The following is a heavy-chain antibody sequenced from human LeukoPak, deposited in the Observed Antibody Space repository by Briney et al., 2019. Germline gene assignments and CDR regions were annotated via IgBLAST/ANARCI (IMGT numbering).Heavy chain of an antibody. V-gene: IGHV3-21*01. D-gene: IGHD6-13*01. CDR1: GHTFSGYS. Sequence: GGSLRLSCAASGHTFSGYSMNWVRQAPGKGLEWVSSISSSSSYIFYADSVKGRFTISRDNAKSSLYLQMNSLRAEDTAVYYCATDRDSSTSWLFHYWGQGTLVTVSS. CDR3: ATDRDSSTSWLFHY. CDR2: ISSSSSYI. J-gene: IGHJ4*02.